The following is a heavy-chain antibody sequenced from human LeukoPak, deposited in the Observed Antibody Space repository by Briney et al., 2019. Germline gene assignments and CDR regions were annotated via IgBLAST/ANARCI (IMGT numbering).Heavy chain of an antibody. Sequence: PSQTLSLTCTISGGSISPYWWSWIRQPPGKGLEWIGYFYYTGSTNYNPSLKSRVTISVDTSKNQVSLKLYSVTAADTAVYYCAREDSGYGTYDYWGQGTLVTVSS. CDR1: GGSISPYW. D-gene: IGHD5-12*01. J-gene: IGHJ4*02. CDR3: AREDSGYGTYDY. CDR2: FYYTGST. V-gene: IGHV4-59*01.